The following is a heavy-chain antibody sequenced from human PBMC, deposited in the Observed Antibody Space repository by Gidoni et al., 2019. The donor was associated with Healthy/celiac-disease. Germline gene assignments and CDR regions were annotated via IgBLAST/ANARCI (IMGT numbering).Heavy chain of an antibody. V-gene: IGHV1-18*01. CDR3: ARADIVVVPAAKYYYYGMDV. Sequence: QVQLVQSGAEVKKPGASVKVSCKASGYTCTSYGISWVRQAPGQGLEWMGWISAYNGNTNYAQKLQGRVTMTTDTSTSTAYMELRSLRSDDTAVYYCARADIVVVPAAKYYYYGMDVWGQGTTVTVSS. D-gene: IGHD2-2*01. CDR1: GYTCTSYG. CDR2: ISAYNGNT. J-gene: IGHJ6*02.